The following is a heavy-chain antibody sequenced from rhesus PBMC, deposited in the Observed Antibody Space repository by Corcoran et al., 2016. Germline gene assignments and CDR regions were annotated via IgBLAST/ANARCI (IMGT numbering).Heavy chain of an antibody. CDR2: IYWDDDK. J-gene: IGHJ3*01. D-gene: IGHD6-25*01. CDR1: VVPLIPRTIG. CDR3: ARKLIAAAGAFDF. Sequence: VPLKESGPALVTPPPPLTLPCPFSVVPLIPRTIGVGWLRPPPVKALKWLAIIYWDDDKNYRTSLKSRLTISKDTSKNQVVLTMTNMDPVDTATYYCARKLIAAAGAFDFWGQGLRVTVSS. V-gene: IGHV2-174*01.